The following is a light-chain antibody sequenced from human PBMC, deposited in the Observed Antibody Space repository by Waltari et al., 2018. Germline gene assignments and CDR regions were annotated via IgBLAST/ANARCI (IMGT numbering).Light chain of an antibody. Sequence: DIQMTQSPSSLSASVGDRVTITCRASQGIRNDLAWYQQKPGKAPKRLIYGASNLQSGVPSRFSGSGSGTEFTLTISCLQPEDFASYYCLQYGSYPWTFGQGTKEEIK. CDR2: GAS. J-gene: IGKJ1*01. CDR3: LQYGSYPWT. CDR1: QGIRND. V-gene: IGKV1-17*01.